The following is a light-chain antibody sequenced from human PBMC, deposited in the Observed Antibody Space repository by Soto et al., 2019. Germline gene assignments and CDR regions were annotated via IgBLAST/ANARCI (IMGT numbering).Light chain of an antibody. Sequence: DIQMTQSPSSLSASVGDRVTITCRASQGISTYLVWYQQKPGTVPKLLIFAASTLQSGVPSRFSGSGSGTDFNLTISSLQPEDVATYYCQRYNGAPWTFGQGPKVEIK. V-gene: IGKV1-27*01. CDR1: QGISTY. CDR3: QRYNGAPWT. CDR2: AAS. J-gene: IGKJ1*01.